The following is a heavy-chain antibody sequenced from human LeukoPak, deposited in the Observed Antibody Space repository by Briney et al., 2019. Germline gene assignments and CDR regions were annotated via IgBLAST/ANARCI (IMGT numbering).Heavy chain of an antibody. CDR1: GYTFTGYY. Sequence: VASVKVSCKASGYTFTGYYMHWVRQAPGQGLEWMGWINPNSGGTNYAQKFQGRVTMTRDTSISTAYMELSSLRSEDTAVYYCARGLAPYSYEYSGHDPYYYYNMDVWGKGTTVIISS. V-gene: IGHV1-2*02. CDR3: ARGLAPYSYEYSGHDPYYYYNMDV. CDR2: INPNSGGT. D-gene: IGHD3-22*01. J-gene: IGHJ6*03.